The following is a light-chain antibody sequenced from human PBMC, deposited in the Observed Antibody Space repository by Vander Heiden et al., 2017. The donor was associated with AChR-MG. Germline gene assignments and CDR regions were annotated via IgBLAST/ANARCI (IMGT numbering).Light chain of an antibody. J-gene: IGKJ1*01. CDR1: QSVSNN. CDR3: QQYNDWPHA. CDR2: GAS. Sequence: EIVMTQSPATLSVSPGERATLSCRASQSVSNNLAWYQQKPGQTPRLLMYGASTRATGIPARFSGSWSGTEFTLTINSLQSEDFAVYYCQQYNDWPHAFGRGTKVEVK. V-gene: IGKV3-15*01.